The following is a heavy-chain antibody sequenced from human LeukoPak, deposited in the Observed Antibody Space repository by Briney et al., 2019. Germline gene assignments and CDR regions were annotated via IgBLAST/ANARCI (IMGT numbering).Heavy chain of an antibody. V-gene: IGHV3-33*01. Sequence: PGRSLRLSCAASGFTFSSYGMHWVRQAPGKGLEWVAVIWYDVSNKYYADSVKGRVTISRDKSKNTLYLQMNSLRAEDTAVYDCERDRVLIQLLPTRTDAFDIWSQGTMVTVYS. CDR3: ERDRVLIQLLPTRTDAFDI. J-gene: IGHJ3*02. CDR2: IWYDVSNK. CDR1: GFTFSSYG. D-gene: IGHD5-18*01.